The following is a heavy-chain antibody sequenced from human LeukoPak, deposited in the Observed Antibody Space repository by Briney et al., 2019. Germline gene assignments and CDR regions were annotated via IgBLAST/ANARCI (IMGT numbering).Heavy chain of an antibody. CDR1: GGSISSYY. V-gene: IGHV4-59*12. CDR2: IYYSGST. D-gene: IGHD6-13*01. J-gene: IGHJ5*02. Sequence: SETLSLTCTVSGGSISSYYWSWIRQPPGKGLEWIGYIYYSGSTNYNPSLKSRVTISVDTSKNQFSLKLSSVTAADTAVYYCTKKRRNSIAAAGTGWFDPWGQGTLVTVSS. CDR3: TKKRRNSIAAAGTGWFDP.